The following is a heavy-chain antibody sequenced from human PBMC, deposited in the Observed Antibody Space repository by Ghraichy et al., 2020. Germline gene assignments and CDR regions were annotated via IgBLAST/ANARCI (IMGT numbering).Heavy chain of an antibody. CDR1: GGSISSYY. CDR2: IYSDGTT. Sequence: SQTLSLTCTVSGGSISSYYWSWMRQPPGKGLEWMGYIYSDGTTHYNPSLKSRVTMTVDTSKSQLSVILTSVTAADTAVYYCAGGLYYYDSGGYSSWYFDLWGRGTLVTVSS. J-gene: IGHJ2*01. V-gene: IGHV4-59*01. CDR3: AGGLYYYDSGGYSSWYFDL. D-gene: IGHD3-22*01.